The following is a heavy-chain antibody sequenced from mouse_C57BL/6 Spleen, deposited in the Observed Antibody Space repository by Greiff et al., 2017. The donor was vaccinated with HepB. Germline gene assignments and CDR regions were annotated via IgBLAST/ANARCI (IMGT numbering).Heavy chain of an antibody. CDR2: INPNNGGT. D-gene: IGHD1-1*01. Sequence: EVQLQQSGPELVKPGASVKISCKASGYTFTDYYMNWVKQSHGKSLEWIGDINPNNGGTSYNQKFKGKATLTVDKSSSTAYMELRSLTSEDSAVYYCERFITTVVAPFDYWGQGTTLTVSS. J-gene: IGHJ2*01. CDR1: GYTFTDYY. CDR3: ERFITTVVAPFDY. V-gene: IGHV1-26*01.